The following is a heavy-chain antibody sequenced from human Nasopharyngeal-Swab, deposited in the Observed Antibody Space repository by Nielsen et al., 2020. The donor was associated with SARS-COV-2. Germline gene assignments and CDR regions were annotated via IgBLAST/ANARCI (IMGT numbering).Heavy chain of an antibody. Sequence: SETLSPTCAVYGGSFSGYYWSWIRQPPGKGLEWIGEINHSGSTNYNPSLKSRVTISVDTSKNQFSLKLSSVTAADTAVYYCARRLRRAAMPGGFDPWGQGTLVTVSS. V-gene: IGHV4-34*01. CDR1: GGSFSGYY. CDR2: INHSGST. J-gene: IGHJ5*02. CDR3: ARRLRRAAMPGGFDP. D-gene: IGHD2-2*01.